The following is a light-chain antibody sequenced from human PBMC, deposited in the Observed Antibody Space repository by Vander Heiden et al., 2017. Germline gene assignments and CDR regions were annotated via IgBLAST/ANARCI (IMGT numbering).Light chain of an antibody. J-gene: IGLJ2*01. CDR3: VLSYSGARPV. CDR2: ETG. Sequence: QAVVTQEPSLTVSPRGTATPTSGSSPPAVTSVHFPYRVPRTPRQAPRTLIYETGRKLSLTPARLSGSLLGGKAALTLSGAKPEDEAEYYCVLSYSGARPVFGGGTKLTVL. V-gene: IGLV7-46*01. CDR1: PPAVTSVHF.